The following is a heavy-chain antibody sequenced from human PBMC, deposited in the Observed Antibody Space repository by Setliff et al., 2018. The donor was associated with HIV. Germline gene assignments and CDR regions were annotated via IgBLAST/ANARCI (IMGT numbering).Heavy chain of an antibody. CDR2: INPAGGNS. CDR3: ARVYCSIASCYDEYYFDY. CDR1: GYSFGDYY. V-gene: IGHV1-46*01. Sequence: ASVKVSCKSSGYSFGDYYIHWVRQAPGQGLEWMGVINPAGGNSHYAQKFQGRVTVTRDASTSTVYMDLSSLRSDDTAVYFCARVYCSIASCYDEYYFDYWGQGTLVTVTS. J-gene: IGHJ4*02. D-gene: IGHD2-2*01.